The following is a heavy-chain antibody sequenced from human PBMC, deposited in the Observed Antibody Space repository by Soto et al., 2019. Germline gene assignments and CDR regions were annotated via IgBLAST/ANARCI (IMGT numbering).Heavy chain of an antibody. CDR1: GFTFSSYA. CDR3: AKNVWGITIFGGMDV. CDR2: ISGGGGTT. J-gene: IGHJ6*02. Sequence: EVQLLESGGGLVQPGGSLRLSCAASGFTFSSYAMSWIRQAPGRGLEWVSAISGGGGTTYYADSVKGRFTISRDDSKNTLYLQMNSLRAEHSAVYYCAKNVWGITIFGGMDVWGQGTTVTVSS. V-gene: IGHV3-23*01. D-gene: IGHD3-9*01.